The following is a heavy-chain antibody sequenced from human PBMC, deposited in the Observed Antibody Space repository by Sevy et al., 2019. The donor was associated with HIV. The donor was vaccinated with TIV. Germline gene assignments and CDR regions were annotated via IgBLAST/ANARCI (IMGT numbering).Heavy chain of an antibody. V-gene: IGHV1-3*01. Sequence: ASVKVSCKASGYTFTSYAMHWVRQAPGQRLEWMGWINAGNGNTKYSQKFQGRVTITRDTSARTAYMELCSLRSEDTAVYYCARGGVPAARIAVAGRTPFDPWGQGTLVTVSS. D-gene: IGHD6-19*01. CDR2: INAGNGNT. CDR3: ARGGVPAARIAVAGRTPFDP. CDR1: GYTFTSYA. J-gene: IGHJ5*02.